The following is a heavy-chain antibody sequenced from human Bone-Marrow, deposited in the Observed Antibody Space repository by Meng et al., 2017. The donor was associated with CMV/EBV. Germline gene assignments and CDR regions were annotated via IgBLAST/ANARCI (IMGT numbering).Heavy chain of an antibody. CDR3: VRDGSTSWDWCDP. CDR1: GFTFSSYA. V-gene: IGHV3-30*04. J-gene: IGHJ5*02. CDR2: MSFDGNNK. D-gene: IGHD6-13*01. Sequence: GGSLRLSCAASGFTFSSYAMHWVRQAPGKGLEWVALMSFDGNNKYYADSVKGRFTISRDTSKDTLSLQMNSLRAEDTGVYYCVRDGSTSWDWCDPWGQGTLVTVSS.